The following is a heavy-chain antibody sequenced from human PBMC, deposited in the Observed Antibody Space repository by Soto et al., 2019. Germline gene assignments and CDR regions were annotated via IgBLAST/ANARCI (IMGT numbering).Heavy chain of an antibody. Sequence: GGSMRLSCAASGFTFSNYATTWVRQGPGKGLEWVSGISGSGGRSYYADSVKGRFTISRDNSKSTLYLQMNSLRAEDTAVYYCAKAYFVWSSEQPYYFDYWGQGTLVTVSS. J-gene: IGHJ4*02. D-gene: IGHD3-16*01. V-gene: IGHV3-23*01. CDR3: AKAYFVWSSEQPYYFDY. CDR1: GFTFSNYA. CDR2: ISGSGGRS.